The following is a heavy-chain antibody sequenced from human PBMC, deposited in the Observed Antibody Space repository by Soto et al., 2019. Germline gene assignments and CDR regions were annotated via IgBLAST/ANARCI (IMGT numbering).Heavy chain of an antibody. V-gene: IGHV6-1*01. CDR3: ARDGREAVADIYYHPYRINL. Sequence: SQTLSLTCAISGDSVSSNSAAWNWIRQSPSRGLEWLGRTYYRSKWYNDYAVSVKSRITINPDTSKNQFSLQLNSVTPEDTAVYYCARDGREAVADIYYHPYRINLLAQATTVTAPS. D-gene: IGHD6-19*01. J-gene: IGHJ6*02. CDR1: GDSVSSNSAA. CDR2: TYYRSKWYN.